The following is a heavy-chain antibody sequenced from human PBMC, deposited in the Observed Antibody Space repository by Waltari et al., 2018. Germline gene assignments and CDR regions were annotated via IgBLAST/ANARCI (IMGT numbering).Heavy chain of an antibody. Sequence: QGQLVESGGGVVQPGRSLGLTCPASGFIFSNSGMPWVRQAPGKGLEWVAVISFDGLDKRYADSVKGRFTISRDNSKNTLFLELNSLTTDDTGVYFCAKANRRSGQDNWFDPWGHGAPVTVSS. V-gene: IGHV3-30*18. J-gene: IGHJ5*02. CDR1: GFIFSNSG. CDR2: ISFDGLDK. D-gene: IGHD3-16*02. CDR3: AKANRRSGQDNWFDP.